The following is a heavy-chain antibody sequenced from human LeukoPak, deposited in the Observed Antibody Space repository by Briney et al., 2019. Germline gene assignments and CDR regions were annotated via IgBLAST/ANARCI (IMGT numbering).Heavy chain of an antibody. Sequence: PGGSLRLSCAASGFTFSSYAMSWVRQAPGKGLEWVSAISGSGGSTYYADSEKGRFTISRDNSKNTLYLQMNSLRAEDTAVYYCAKGDTYYYDSSVNFDYWGQGTLVTVSS. CDR3: AKGDTYYYDSSVNFDY. J-gene: IGHJ4*02. CDR1: GFTFSSYA. D-gene: IGHD3-22*01. V-gene: IGHV3-23*01. CDR2: ISGSGGST.